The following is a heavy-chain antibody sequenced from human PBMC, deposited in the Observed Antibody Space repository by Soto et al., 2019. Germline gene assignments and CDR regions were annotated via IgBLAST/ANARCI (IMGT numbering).Heavy chain of an antibody. V-gene: IGHV3-74*01. Sequence: GGSLRLSCAASGVTFSSYWMHWVRQAPGKGLVWVSRINSDGSSTSYADSVKGRFTISRDNAKNTLYLQMNSLRAEDTAVYYCARGYSSTCCYFDYWGQGTLVTVSS. CDR1: GVTFSSYW. D-gene: IGHD6-13*01. CDR2: INSDGSST. CDR3: ARGYSSTCCYFDY. J-gene: IGHJ4*02.